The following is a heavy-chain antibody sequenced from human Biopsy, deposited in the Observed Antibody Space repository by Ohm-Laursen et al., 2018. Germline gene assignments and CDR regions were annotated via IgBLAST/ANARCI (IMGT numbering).Heavy chain of an antibody. Sequence: SLRLSCAASGFTFSDNYMSWIRQAPGKGLEWVSYISSGGTTIYYADSVKGRFTISRDNAKNSLYLQMNSLRADDTAVYYCAGDTRCGPYHMDVWGQGTTVTVPS. D-gene: IGHD2-15*01. CDR3: AGDTRCGPYHMDV. CDR2: ISSGGTTI. J-gene: IGHJ6*02. V-gene: IGHV3-11*01. CDR1: GFTFSDNY.